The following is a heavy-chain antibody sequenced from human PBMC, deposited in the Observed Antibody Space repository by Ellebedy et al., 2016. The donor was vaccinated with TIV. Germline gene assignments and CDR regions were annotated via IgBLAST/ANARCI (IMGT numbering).Heavy chain of an antibody. J-gene: IGHJ4*02. D-gene: IGHD3-9*01. CDR3: ARDAVRRYSPRDRFDY. CDR2: ISAYNGNT. CDR1: GYTFTSYG. Sequence: AASVKVSCKASGYTFTSYGISWLRQAPGQGLEWMGWISAYNGNTNYAQKLQGRVTITTDTSTSTAYMELRSLRSDDTAVYYCARDAVRRYSPRDRFDYWGQGTLVTVSS. V-gene: IGHV1-18*01.